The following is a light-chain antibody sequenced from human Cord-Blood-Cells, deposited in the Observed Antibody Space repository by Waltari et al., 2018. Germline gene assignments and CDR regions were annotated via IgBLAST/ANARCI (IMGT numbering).Light chain of an antibody. J-gene: IGKJ5*01. Sequence: EIVLTQSPGTLSLSPGERATLSCRASQSVSSSYLAWYQQKPGQGPRLLIYGASSRATGIPDRFSGSGSGTDFTLTISRLEPEDFAVYYCQQYGSSPLFGQGTRLEIK. V-gene: IGKV3-20*01. CDR1: QSVSSSY. CDR3: QQYGSSPL. CDR2: GAS.